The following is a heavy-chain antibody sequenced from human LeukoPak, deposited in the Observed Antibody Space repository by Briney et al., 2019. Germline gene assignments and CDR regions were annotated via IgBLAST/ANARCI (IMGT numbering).Heavy chain of an antibody. CDR3: AAIGWPHHNFGY. Sequence: ASVKVSCKASGYTFTSYYMHWVRQAPGEGLEWMGIINPSGGSTSYAQKFQGRVTMTRDMSTSTAYMELSSLRSEDTAVYYCAAIGWPHHNFGYWGQGTLVTVSS. CDR1: GYTFTSYY. V-gene: IGHV1-46*01. J-gene: IGHJ4*02. D-gene: IGHD1-14*01. CDR2: INPSGGST.